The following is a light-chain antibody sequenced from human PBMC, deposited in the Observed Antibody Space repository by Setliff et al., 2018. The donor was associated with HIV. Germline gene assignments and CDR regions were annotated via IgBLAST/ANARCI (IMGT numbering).Light chain of an antibody. J-gene: IGLJ1*01. V-gene: IGLV2-23*02. Sequence: QSALTQPASVSGSPGQSITISCTGTSSDVGSYNLVSWYQQHPGKAPKLMIYEVTKRPSGVSYRFSGSKSDNTASLTISGLQAEDEADYYCCSYVGSSTFHYVFGTGTKV. CDR3: CSYVGSSTFHYV. CDR2: EVT. CDR1: SSDVGSYNL.